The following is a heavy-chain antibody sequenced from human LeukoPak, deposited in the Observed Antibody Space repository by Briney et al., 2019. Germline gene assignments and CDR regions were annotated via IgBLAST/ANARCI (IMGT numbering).Heavy chain of an antibody. CDR1: GDTFTTDY. D-gene: IGHD3-16*01. V-gene: IGHV1-46*01. CDR3: ARGSPHFDTVWGSPLWDI. Sequence: ASVKVSCKASGDTFTTDYIHWVRQGPGQGPEWMGVSNPSGGSTTNAQKFQGRVTMTRDTSITTAYMELSRLRSDDTAVYYCARGSPHFDTVWGSPLWDIWGQGTVVTVSS. CDR2: SNPSGGST. J-gene: IGHJ3*02.